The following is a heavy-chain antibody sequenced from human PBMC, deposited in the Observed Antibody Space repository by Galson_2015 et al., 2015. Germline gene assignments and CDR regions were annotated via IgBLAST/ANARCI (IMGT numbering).Heavy chain of an antibody. CDR2: ISYEGSNK. V-gene: IGHV3-30*03. D-gene: IGHD2-15*01. CDR3: ARGTVAAGTYYNMDV. CDR1: GFTFSSYP. J-gene: IGHJ6*03. Sequence: SLRLSCAASGFTFSSYPMSWVRQAPGKGLEWVAVISYEGSNKYYADSVKGRFTISRDNPKNTLYVQMNSLRAEDTAVYYCARGTVAAGTYYNMDVWGKGTTVTVSS.